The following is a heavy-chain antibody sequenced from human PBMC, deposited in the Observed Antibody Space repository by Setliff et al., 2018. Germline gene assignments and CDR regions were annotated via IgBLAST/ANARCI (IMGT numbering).Heavy chain of an antibody. V-gene: IGHV3-66*02. J-gene: IGHJ4*02. D-gene: IGHD2-21*02. CDR3: ARDAGGDYDN. CDR1: GFTFSRYY. CDR2: IYSGGDT. Sequence: LRLSCVTSGFTFSRYYMSWVRQAPGKGLEWVSVIYSGGDTYYADSVKGRFTIYRDNSKNTLYLQMNSLRLEDTAIYYCARDAGGDYDNWGQGTLVTVSS.